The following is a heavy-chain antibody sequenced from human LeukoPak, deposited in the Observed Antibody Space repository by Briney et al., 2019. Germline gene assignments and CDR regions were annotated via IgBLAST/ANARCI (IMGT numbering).Heavy chain of an antibody. CDR2: IYYSGST. CDR3: AREEIVVVPAAMAYNWFDP. J-gene: IGHJ5*02. V-gene: IGHV4-30-4*01. Sequence: TLSLTCTVSGGSISSGDYYWSWIRQPPGTGLEWIGYIYYSGSTYYNPSLKSRVTISVNTSKNQFSLKLSSVTAADTAVYYCAREEIVVVPAAMAYNWFDPWGQGTLVTVSS. D-gene: IGHD2-2*01. CDR1: GGSISSGDYY.